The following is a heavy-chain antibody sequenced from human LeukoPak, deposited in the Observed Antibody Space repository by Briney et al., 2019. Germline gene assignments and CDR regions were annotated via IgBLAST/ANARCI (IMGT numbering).Heavy chain of an antibody. J-gene: IGHJ4*02. CDR2: ISGSGGST. D-gene: IGHD4-17*01. CDR3: LGVTVTTPFDY. CDR1: GFTFSSYA. Sequence: GGSLRLSCAASGFTFSSYAMSWVSQAPGKGLEWVSAISGSGGSTYYADSVKGRFTISRDNSKNTLYLQMNSLRAEDTAVYYCLGVTVTTPFDYWGQGTLVTVSS. V-gene: IGHV3-23*01.